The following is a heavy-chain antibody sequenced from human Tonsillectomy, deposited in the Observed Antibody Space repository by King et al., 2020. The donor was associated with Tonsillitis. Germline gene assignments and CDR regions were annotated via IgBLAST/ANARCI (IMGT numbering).Heavy chain of an antibody. Sequence: VQLAESGGGLVQPGGSLRLSCAASGFTFSTYEMNWVRQAPGKGLEWVSYISSGGTTIDYADSVKGRFTISRDNAKNSLYLQMNSLRAEDTAVYYCAGSYRGTQKPFDIWGQGTMVTVSS. CDR3: AGSYRGTQKPFDI. J-gene: IGHJ3*02. V-gene: IGHV3-48*03. D-gene: IGHD3-16*01. CDR1: GFTFSTYE. CDR2: ISSGGTTI.